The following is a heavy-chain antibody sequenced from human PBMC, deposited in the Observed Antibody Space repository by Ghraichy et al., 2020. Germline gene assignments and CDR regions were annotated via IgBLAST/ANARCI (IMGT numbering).Heavy chain of an antibody. D-gene: IGHD2-21*02. V-gene: IGHV3-53*01. Sequence: GESLNISCAVSGLTVSSNYMSWVRQAPGKGLEWVSVIYTDGNTYYADFVKDRFTISRDDSRNTLFLQMNTLRVEETAIYYCARGGGAFCGADCYRNFDHWGQGTQITVSS. J-gene: IGHJ4*02. CDR1: GLTVSSNY. CDR3: ARGGGAFCGADCYRNFDH. CDR2: IYTDGNT.